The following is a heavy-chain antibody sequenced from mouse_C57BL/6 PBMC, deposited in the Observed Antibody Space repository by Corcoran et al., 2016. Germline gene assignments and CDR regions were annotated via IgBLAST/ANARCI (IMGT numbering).Heavy chain of an antibody. CDR2: INTYSGVP. CDR3: ARLDGYYYFYY. D-gene: IGHD2-3*01. CDR1: GYTFTTYG. V-gene: IGHV9-3*01. Sequence: QIQLVQSGPELKKPGETVKISCKASGYTFTTYGMSWVKQAPGKGLKWMGWINTYSGVPTYADDFKGRFAFSLETSASTAYLQINNLKNEDTATYFCARLDGYYYFYYWGQGTTLTVSS. J-gene: IGHJ2*01.